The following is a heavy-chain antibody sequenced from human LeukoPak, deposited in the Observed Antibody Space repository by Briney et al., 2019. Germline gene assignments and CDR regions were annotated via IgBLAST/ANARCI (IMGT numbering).Heavy chain of an antibody. D-gene: IGHD3-10*01. J-gene: IGHJ5*02. Sequence: ASVKVSCKASGYTFTSYDINWVRQATGQGLEWMGWMNPNSGNTGYAQKLQGRVTMTTDTSTSTAYMELRSLRSDDTAVYYCASGGRWFGESWGQGTLVTVSS. CDR1: GYTFTSYD. CDR2: MNPNSGNT. V-gene: IGHV1-8*01. CDR3: ASGGRWFGES.